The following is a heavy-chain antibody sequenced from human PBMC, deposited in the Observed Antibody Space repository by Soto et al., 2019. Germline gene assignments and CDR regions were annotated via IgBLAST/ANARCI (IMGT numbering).Heavy chain of an antibody. J-gene: IGHJ3*02. CDR3: ARVRGLVTDAFDI. Sequence: PWGSLRISCAASGYTFSSYSMNWVRQDPGKGLEWVSSISSSSSYIYYADSVKGRFTISRDNAKNSLYLQMNSLRAEDTAVYYCARVRGLVTDAFDIWGQGTMVTVSS. D-gene: IGHD3-9*01. CDR1: GYTFSSYS. CDR2: ISSSSSYI. V-gene: IGHV3-21*01.